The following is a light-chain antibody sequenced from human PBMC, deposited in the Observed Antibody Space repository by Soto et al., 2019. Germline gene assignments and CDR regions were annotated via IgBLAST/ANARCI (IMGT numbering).Light chain of an antibody. Sequence: VSTQALGTLSLSPGERCTLSCITSQSVSSSYLAWYQQKPGQAPRLLIYGASSRATGIPDRFSGSGSGTGFTLTISRLEPEDFAVYYCQQYGSSPFTFGPGTKVDIK. J-gene: IGKJ3*01. CDR1: QSVSSSY. CDR2: GAS. V-gene: IGKV3-20*01. CDR3: QQYGSSPFT.